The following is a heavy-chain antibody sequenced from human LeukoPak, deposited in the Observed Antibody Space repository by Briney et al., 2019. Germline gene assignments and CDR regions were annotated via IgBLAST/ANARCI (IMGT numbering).Heavy chain of an antibody. CDR1: GYSFTSYW. CDR3: ARSSSSSWYYFDY. CDR2: IYPGDSDT. J-gene: IGHJ4*02. D-gene: IGHD6-13*01. Sequence: GESLKISCKGSGYSFTSYWIGWVRQMPGKGLEWMGIIYPGDSDTRYSPSFQGQVTISADKSISTAYLQWSNLKASDTAMYYCARSSSSSWYYFDYWGQGTLVTVSS. V-gene: IGHV5-51*01.